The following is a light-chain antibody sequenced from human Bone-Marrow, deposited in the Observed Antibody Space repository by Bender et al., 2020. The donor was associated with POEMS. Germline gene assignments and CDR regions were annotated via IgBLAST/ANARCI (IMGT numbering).Light chain of an antibody. CDR1: ALTKQY. CDR3: QSADSSGTVV. V-gene: IGLV3-25*03. J-gene: IGLJ2*01. CDR2: KDS. Sequence: SYELTQPPSVSVSAGQTARITCSGDALTKQYGYWYQQKPGQAPLLVIYKDSERPSGIPERFSGSSSGTTVTLTISGVQAKDEADFYCQSADSSGTVVFGGGTKLTVL.